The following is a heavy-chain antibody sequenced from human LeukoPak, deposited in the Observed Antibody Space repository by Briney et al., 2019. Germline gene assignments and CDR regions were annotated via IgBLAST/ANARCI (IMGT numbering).Heavy chain of an antibody. D-gene: IGHD3-10*01. CDR3: AGFGRRGRAY. J-gene: IGHJ4*02. CDR1: GLTFSSYD. V-gene: IGHV3-13*01. Sequence: PGGSLRLSRAASGLTFSSYDKHWVRQATGKGLEWVSAIRTAGDTYYPGSVKGRFTISRENAKKSLYLQMNSLRAGDTAVYYCAGFGRRGRAYWGQGTLVTASS. CDR2: IRTAGDT.